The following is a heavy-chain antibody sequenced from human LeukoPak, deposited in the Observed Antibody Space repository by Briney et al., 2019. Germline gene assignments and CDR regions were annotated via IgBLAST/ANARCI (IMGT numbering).Heavy chain of an antibody. V-gene: IGHV3-53*01. CDR1: GFTVSSNY. Sequence: PGGSLRLSCAASGFTVSSNYMSWVRQAPGKGLEWVSVIYSGGSTYYADSVKGRFTISRDNSKNTLYLQMNSLRAEDTAVYYCAKDITGGRSSPYFDSWGQGTLVTVSS. CDR3: AKDITGGRSSPYFDS. D-gene: IGHD1-14*01. CDR2: IYSGGST. J-gene: IGHJ4*02.